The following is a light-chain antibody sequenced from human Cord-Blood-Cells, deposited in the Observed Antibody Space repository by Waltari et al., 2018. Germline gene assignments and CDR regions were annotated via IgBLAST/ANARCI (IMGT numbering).Light chain of an antibody. Sequence: QSALTQPASVSGSPGQSITISSTRTRSDVGGYTSLSWYQQHPGKAPRLMIYDVSNRPSGVSNRFSGSKSGNTASLTISGLQAEDEADYYCSSYTSSSTWVFGGGTKLTVL. CDR2: DVS. CDR1: RSDVGGYTS. CDR3: SSYTSSSTWV. V-gene: IGLV2-14*03. J-gene: IGLJ3*02.